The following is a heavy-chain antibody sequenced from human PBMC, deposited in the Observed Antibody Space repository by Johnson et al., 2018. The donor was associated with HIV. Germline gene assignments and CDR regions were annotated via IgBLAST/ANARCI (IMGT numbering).Heavy chain of an antibody. J-gene: IGHJ3*02. Sequence: QVQLVESGGGLVKPGGSLKLSCAASGFTFSSYGMHWVRQAPGKGLEWVAFIRYDGSNKYYADSVKGRFTISRDNSKNTLYLQMNSLRAEDTAVYYCVRAGRLGYCSGGSCYSPAFDIWGQGTMVTVS. V-gene: IGHV3-30*02. CDR3: VRAGRLGYCSGGSCYSPAFDI. CDR2: IRYDGSNK. CDR1: GFTFSSYG. D-gene: IGHD2-15*01.